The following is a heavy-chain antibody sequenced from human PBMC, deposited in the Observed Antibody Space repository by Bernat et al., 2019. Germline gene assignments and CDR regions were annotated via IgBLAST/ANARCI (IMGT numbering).Heavy chain of an antibody. V-gene: IGHV4-59*01. CDR3: ARHKRDSYGSYYYYYLDV. CDR1: GGPISGYY. CDR2: IYHSGST. J-gene: IGHJ6*03. Sequence: QVQLQESGPGLVKPSETLSLTCTVSGGPISGYYWSWIRQPPGKGLEWIGYIYHSGSTNFNPSLKSQVTISVDTSKNQFSLKLSSVTAADTAVYYCARHKRDSYGSYYYYYLDVWGKGTTVTVSS. D-gene: IGHD6-25*01.